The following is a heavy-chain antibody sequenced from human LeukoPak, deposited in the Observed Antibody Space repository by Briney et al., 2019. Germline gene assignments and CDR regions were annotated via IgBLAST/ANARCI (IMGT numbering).Heavy chain of an antibody. CDR3: ARAPSVTDYYYYYMDV. CDR2: IYTSGST. D-gene: IGHD2-21*02. Sequence: SETLSLTCTVSGGSISSSSYYWSWIRQPAGKGLEWIGRIYTSGSTNYNPSLKSRVTMSVDTSKNQFSLKLSSVTAADTAVYYCARAPSVTDYYYYYMDVWGKGTTVTISS. CDR1: GGSISSSSYY. V-gene: IGHV4-61*02. J-gene: IGHJ6*03.